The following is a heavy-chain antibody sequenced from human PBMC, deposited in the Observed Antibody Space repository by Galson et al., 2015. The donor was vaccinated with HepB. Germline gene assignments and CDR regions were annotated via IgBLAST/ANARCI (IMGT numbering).Heavy chain of an antibody. CDR2: ISYDGSNK. Sequence: PLRLSCAASGFTFSSYAMHWVRQAPGKGLGWVAVISYDGSNKYYADSVKGRFTISRDNSKNTLYLQMNSLRAEDTAVYYCARDSSSWYLDYWGQGTLVTVSS. D-gene: IGHD6-13*01. CDR1: GFTFSSYA. J-gene: IGHJ4*02. V-gene: IGHV3-30*04. CDR3: ARDSSSWYLDY.